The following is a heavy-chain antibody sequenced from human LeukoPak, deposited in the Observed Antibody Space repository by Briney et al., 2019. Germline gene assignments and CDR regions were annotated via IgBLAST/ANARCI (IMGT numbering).Heavy chain of an antibody. Sequence: SETLSLICSVSARSISSYFWSCIRQAPGKGIEWVGYALYTGSTEYNPGLKSRVTISLDTSNNQFSLRLSSVTAADTAVYYCARDNGYSYGIDYWGQGRLVTVSS. J-gene: IGHJ4*02. CDR2: ALYTGST. V-gene: IGHV4-59*01. CDR3: ARDNGYSYGIDY. D-gene: IGHD5-18*01. CDR1: ARSISSYF.